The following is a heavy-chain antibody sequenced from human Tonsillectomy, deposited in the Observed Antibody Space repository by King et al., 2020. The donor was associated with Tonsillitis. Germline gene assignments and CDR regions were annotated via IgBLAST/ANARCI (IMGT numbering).Heavy chain of an antibody. J-gene: IGHJ5*02. D-gene: IGHD2-2*01. Sequence: VQLVESGAEVKKPGASVKVSCKASGYTFTSYGISWVRQAPGQGLEWLVWISGYNGYTKFSQKFQGRVTMTTDTSTSTAYMVLRSLRSDDTAVYYCARVDVVVVPNTPNGGWFDPWGQGTLVTVSS. V-gene: IGHV1-18*01. CDR2: ISGYNGYT. CDR3: ARVDVVVVPNTPNGGWFDP. CDR1: GYTFTSYG.